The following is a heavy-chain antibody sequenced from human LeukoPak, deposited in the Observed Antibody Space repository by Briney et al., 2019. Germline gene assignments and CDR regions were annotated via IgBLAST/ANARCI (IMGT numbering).Heavy chain of an antibody. CDR3: TRKLGYFDY. Sequence: GGSLRLSRTASGFTFGDYAMSWVRQAPGKGLEWVGFIRSKAYGGTTEYAASVKGRFTISRDDSKSIAYLQMNSLKTEDTAVYYCTRKLGYFDYWGQGTLVTVSS. CDR2: IRSKAYGGTT. D-gene: IGHD1-7*01. CDR1: GFTFGDYA. J-gene: IGHJ4*02. V-gene: IGHV3-49*04.